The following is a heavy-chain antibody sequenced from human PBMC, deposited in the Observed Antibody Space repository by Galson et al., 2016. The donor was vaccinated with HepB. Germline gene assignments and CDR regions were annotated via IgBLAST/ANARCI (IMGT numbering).Heavy chain of an antibody. D-gene: IGHD3-16*01. CDR1: TFTFSDYY. J-gene: IGHJ4*02. CDR2: IAGSGRPI. Sequence: SLRLSCAASTFTFSDYYMSWIRQAPGRGLEWISYIAGSGRPIYYADSVKGRFTISRDSAKNSLYLQMNSLRAEDTAVYYCAGGGGFSVGAYFDSWGQGTLVTVSS. CDR3: AGGGGFSVGAYFDS. V-gene: IGHV3-11*01.